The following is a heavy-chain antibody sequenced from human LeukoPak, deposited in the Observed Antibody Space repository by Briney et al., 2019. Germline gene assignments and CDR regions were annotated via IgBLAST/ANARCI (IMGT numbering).Heavy chain of an antibody. V-gene: IGHV4-34*01. CDR2: INHSGST. CDR1: GGSFSGYY. Sequence: SETLSLTCAVYGGSFSGYYWSWIRQPPGKGLEWIGEINHSGSTNYNPSLKSRVTISVDTSKNQFSLKLSSVTAADTAVYYCASSGSSGPGPFDYWGQGTLVTVSS. CDR3: ASSGSSGPGPFDY. J-gene: IGHJ4*02. D-gene: IGHD3-10*01.